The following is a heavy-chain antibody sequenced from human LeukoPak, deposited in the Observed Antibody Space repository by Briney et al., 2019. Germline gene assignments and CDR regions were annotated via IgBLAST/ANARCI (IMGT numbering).Heavy chain of an antibody. D-gene: IGHD3-22*01. CDR1: GGSFSGYY. CDR3: AKDDYYDTSGYRD. CDR2: INHSGST. J-gene: IGHJ4*02. Sequence: SETLSLTCGVYGGSFSGYYWNWIRQSPGKGLEWIGEINHSGSTNYNPSLKSRVTMSVDTSQKQFSLRLTSVRAADTAVYYCAKDDYYDTSGYRDWGQGTLVTVSS. V-gene: IGHV4-34*01.